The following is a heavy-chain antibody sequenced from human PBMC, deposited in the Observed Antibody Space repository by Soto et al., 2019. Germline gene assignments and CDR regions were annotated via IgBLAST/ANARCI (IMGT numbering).Heavy chain of an antibody. J-gene: IGHJ5*02. CDR2: INPNSGGT. Sequence: SLNVCGKASGYTFTGYYIHWVRQAPVQGRELMGWINPNSGGTNYAQKFQGRVTMTRDTLISTAYMELRRLRSDDTAVSYCARVAIRYCDWETFDPWGQRSLVPVSS. D-gene: IGHD3-9*01. V-gene: IGHV1-2*02. CDR1: GYTFTGYY. CDR3: ARVAIRYCDWETFDP.